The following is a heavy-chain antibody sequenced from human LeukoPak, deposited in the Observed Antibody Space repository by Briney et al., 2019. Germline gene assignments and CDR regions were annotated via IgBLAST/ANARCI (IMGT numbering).Heavy chain of an antibody. CDR3: ARGGLRYFDWLIGLSYYYYYTDV. V-gene: IGHV1-8*01. J-gene: IGHJ6*03. D-gene: IGHD3-9*01. CDR1: GYTFTSYD. CDR2: MNPNSGNT. Sequence: ASVKVSCKASGYTFTSYDINWVRQATGQGLEWMGWMNPNSGNTGYAQKFQGRVTMTRNTSISTAYMELSSLRSEDTAVYYCARGGLRYFDWLIGLSYYYYYTDVWGKGTTVTISS.